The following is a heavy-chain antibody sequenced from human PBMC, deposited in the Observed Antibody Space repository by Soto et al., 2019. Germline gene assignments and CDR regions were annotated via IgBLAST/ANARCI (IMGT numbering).Heavy chain of an antibody. Sequence: ASVKVSCKSSGYTFISYAIHWVRQAPGQRLEWMGWINAGNGNTKYSQKFQGRVTITRDTSASTAYMELTSLRSEDTAVYYCARELQGLYYFDYWGQGTLVTVSS. J-gene: IGHJ4*02. CDR2: INAGNGNT. CDR3: ARELQGLYYFDY. V-gene: IGHV1-3*01. D-gene: IGHD2-15*01. CDR1: GYTFISYA.